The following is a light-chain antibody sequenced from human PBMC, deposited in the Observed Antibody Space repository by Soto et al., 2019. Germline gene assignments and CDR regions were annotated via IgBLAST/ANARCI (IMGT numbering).Light chain of an antibody. V-gene: IGKV1-5*03. CDR2: KAS. Sequence: DIQVTQSPSTLSASVGDRVAITCRASQSIGNWLAWYQQKPGKAPNLLIYKASNLESGVPSRFSGSGSGTEFTLTISSLQPDDFATYYCQQYSSYWTFGQGTKVEIK. J-gene: IGKJ1*01. CDR1: QSIGNW. CDR3: QQYSSYWT.